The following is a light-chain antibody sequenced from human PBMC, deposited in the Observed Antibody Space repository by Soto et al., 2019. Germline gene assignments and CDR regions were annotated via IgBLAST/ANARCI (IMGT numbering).Light chain of an antibody. CDR3: QQSYSTLVT. Sequence: DIQLTQSPSSLSASVGDRVTITCRASQNISIFLNWYQQKPGKAPKLLIYTASDLESGVPSRISGGGSGTEFTLSISSLQPEDFATYYCQQSYSTLVTFGPRTKVDIK. CDR2: TAS. J-gene: IGKJ3*01. CDR1: QNISIF. V-gene: IGKV1-39*01.